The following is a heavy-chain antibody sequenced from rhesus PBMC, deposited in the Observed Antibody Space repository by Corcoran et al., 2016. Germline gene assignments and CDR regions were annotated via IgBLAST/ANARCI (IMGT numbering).Heavy chain of an antibody. CDR1: DYSISSGYG. CDR2: IGRSSGRH. CDR3: ARSGNDDAGYVED. J-gene: IGHJ4*01. D-gene: IGHD4-35*01. V-gene: IGHV4-127*01. Sequence: QVQLQESGPGLVKPSATLSLTCAVSDYSISSGYGWTWIRRPPGNGLELIGYIGRSSGRHNYNPPSKSPVPIAKDTCKNQFSRTRSSGNAADKAVYYWARSGNDDAGYVEDWGQGVLVTVSS.